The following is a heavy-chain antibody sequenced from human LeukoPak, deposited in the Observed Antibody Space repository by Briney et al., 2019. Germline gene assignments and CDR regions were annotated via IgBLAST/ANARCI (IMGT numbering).Heavy chain of an antibody. D-gene: IGHD5-18*01. CDR3: AREEYSYGYLGY. CDR1: GGSISRYY. J-gene: IGHJ4*02. Sequence: SETLSLTCTISGGSISRYYWTWIRQPPGKGLEWIGYIYYSGSTNYNPSLKSRVTISVDTSKNQFSLKLSSVTAADTAVYYCAREEYSYGYLGYWGQGTLVAVSS. CDR2: IYYSGST. V-gene: IGHV4-59*01.